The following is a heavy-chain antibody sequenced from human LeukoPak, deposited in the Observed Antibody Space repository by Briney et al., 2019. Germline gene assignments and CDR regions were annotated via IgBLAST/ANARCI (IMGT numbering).Heavy chain of an antibody. Sequence: GGSLRLSCVASGFTFSNTWMSWVRQAPGKGLEWVGRIKSKTDGGTPDYAAPVKGRFTISREDSKNTLYLQMNSLKTEDTAVYYCITAYYYDSSGYHPTDWGQGTLVTVSS. J-gene: IGHJ4*02. D-gene: IGHD3-22*01. CDR1: GFTFSNTW. CDR2: IKSKTDGGTP. V-gene: IGHV3-15*01. CDR3: ITAYYYDSSGYHPTD.